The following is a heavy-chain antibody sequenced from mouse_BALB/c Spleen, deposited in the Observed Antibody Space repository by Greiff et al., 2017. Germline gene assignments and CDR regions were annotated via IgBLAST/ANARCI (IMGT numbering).Heavy chain of an antibody. Sequence: QVQLQQSGAELAKPGASVKMSCKASGYTFTSYWMHWVNQRPGQGLEWIGYINPSTGYTEYNQKFKDKATLTADNSSSTAYMQLSSLTSEDSAVYYCASSPMDYWGQGTSVTVSS. CDR2: INPSTGYT. CDR3: ASSPMDY. CDR1: GYTFTSYW. V-gene: IGHV1-7*01. J-gene: IGHJ4*01.